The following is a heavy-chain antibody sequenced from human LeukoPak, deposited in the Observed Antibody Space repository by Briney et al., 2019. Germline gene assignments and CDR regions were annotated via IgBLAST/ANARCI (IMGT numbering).Heavy chain of an antibody. CDR2: IRSKASGETT. CDR3: TRYRGYFDY. D-gene: IGHD3-10*01. V-gene: IGHV3-49*04. Sequence: GGSLRLSCTASRFTFGDYAMNWVRQAPGKGLEWVGFIRSKASGETTEYAASVKGRFTISRDDSKSIAYLQMNSLKTEDAAVYYCTRYRGYFDYWGPGTLVTVSS. J-gene: IGHJ4*02. CDR1: RFTFGDYA.